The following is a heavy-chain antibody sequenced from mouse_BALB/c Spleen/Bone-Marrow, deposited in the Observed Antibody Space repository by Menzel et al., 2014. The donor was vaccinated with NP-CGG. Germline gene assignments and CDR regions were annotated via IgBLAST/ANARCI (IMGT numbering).Heavy chain of an antibody. V-gene: IGHV2-9*02. Sequence: VQLQQSGPGLVAPSQSLSITCTVSGFSLTSYGVHWVRQPPGKGLEWLGVIWADGSTNYNSALMSRLSITKDNSKSQVFLKMNSLQTDDTAMYYCARDYDYVSWFAYWGQGTLVTVSA. J-gene: IGHJ3*01. CDR1: GFSLTSYG. D-gene: IGHD2-4*01. CDR2: IWADGST. CDR3: ARDYDYVSWFAY.